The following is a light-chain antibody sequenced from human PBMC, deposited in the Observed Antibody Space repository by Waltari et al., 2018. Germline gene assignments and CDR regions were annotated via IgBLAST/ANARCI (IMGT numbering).Light chain of an antibody. CDR1: SGSLSTTSY. Sequence: QTVVTQEPSLSVSPGGTVTLTCALSSGSLSTTSYETWYQQTPGQAPRTLVYKANARSSGVPDRFSGSILGNTAALPITGAQADDESDYYCALYMGSGIWVFGGGTRLTV. V-gene: IGLV8-61*01. CDR2: KAN. CDR3: ALYMGSGIWV. J-gene: IGLJ3*02.